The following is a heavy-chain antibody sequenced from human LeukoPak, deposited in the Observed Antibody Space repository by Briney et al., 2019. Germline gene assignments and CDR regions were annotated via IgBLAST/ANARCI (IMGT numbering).Heavy chain of an antibody. CDR1: GFTFDDYA. J-gene: IGHJ6*03. CDR2: ISWKGDKI. V-gene: IGHV3-9*01. Sequence: GGSLRLSCAASGFTFDDYAMHWVRQAPGKGLEWVSGISWKGDKIGYADSVKGRFTISRDNAKKSPYLQMNSPRPEDTALYYCAKSGILQGYYFYYMDVWGKGTTVTIAS. D-gene: IGHD2-15*01. CDR3: AKSGILQGYYFYYMDV.